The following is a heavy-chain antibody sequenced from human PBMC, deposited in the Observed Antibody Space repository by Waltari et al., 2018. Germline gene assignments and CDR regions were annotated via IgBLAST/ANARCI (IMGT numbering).Heavy chain of an antibody. CDR2: INQGGSEK. D-gene: IGHD6-13*01. CDR3: ARDQLDFD. J-gene: IGHJ2*01. V-gene: IGHV3-7*03. CDR1: GFSFSAYG. Sequence: ELQLVESGGALVQPGGSLRLSCAASGFSFSAYGMSWVRQAPGKGLQWVANINQGGSEKYYVDSVKGRLTISRDNGKNSLYLQMNSLSVEDTAVYYCARDQLDFD.